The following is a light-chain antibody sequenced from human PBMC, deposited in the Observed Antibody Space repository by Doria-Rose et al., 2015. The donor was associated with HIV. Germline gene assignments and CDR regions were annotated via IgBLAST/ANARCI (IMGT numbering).Light chain of an antibody. Sequence: EIALTQSPGTLSLSPGERATLSCRASQPIPSKYLGWYQLNLGMAPRILIYGASNRSTGSPDRFSGSGSGTDFTHTISRLEPEDLAVYYCEQYGSLSAISVGQGTRLEIK. J-gene: IGKJ5*01. V-gene: IGKV3-20*01. CDR2: GAS. CDR3: EQYGSLSAIS. CDR1: QPIPSKY.